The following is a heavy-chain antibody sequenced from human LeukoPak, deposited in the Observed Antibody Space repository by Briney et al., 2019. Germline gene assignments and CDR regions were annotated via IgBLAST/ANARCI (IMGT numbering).Heavy chain of an antibody. D-gene: IGHD3-22*01. J-gene: IGHJ3*02. V-gene: IGHV4-39*07. CDR1: GGSISSSSYY. CDR2: IYCSGST. CDR3: ARGLLYDSSGYTNAFDI. Sequence: PSETLSLTCTVSGGSISSSSYYWGWIRQPPGKGLEWIGSIYCSGSTYYNPSLKSRVTISVDTSKNQFSLKLSSVTAADTAVYYCARGLLYDSSGYTNAFDIWGQGTMVTVSS.